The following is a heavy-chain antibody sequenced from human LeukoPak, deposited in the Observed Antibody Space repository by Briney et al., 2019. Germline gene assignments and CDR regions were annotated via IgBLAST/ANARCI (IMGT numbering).Heavy chain of an antibody. V-gene: IGHV4-61*02. CDR3: AREWSY. J-gene: IGHJ4*01. CDR1: GGSITIGSDS. Sequence: PSQTLSLTCTVSGGSITIGSDSWSWVRQPAGKGLEWIGRVNTSGIIKYNPSLKSRVTISIDMSKNQFSLRLISVTAADTAVYYCAREWSYWGHGTLVTVSS. D-gene: IGHD3-3*01. CDR2: VNTSGII.